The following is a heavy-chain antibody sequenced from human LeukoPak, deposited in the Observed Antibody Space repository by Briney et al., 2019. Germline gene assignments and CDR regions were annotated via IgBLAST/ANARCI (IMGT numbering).Heavy chain of an antibody. V-gene: IGHV3-11*03. CDR1: GFTFSDYY. D-gene: IGHD5-18*01. CDR3: ARAYSYGPYY. J-gene: IGHJ4*02. CDR2: ISSSSRYT. Sequence: GGSLRLSCAVSGFTFSDYYMSWLRQAPGKGLEWVSYISSSSRYTKYADSVKGRFTISRDNAKNSLHLQMNSLRAEDTAVYYCARAYSYGPYYCGQGTLVTVSS.